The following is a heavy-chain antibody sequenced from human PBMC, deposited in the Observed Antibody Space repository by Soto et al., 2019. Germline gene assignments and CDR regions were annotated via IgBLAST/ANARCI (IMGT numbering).Heavy chain of an antibody. Sequence: SETLSLTCAISGDSVSSNSAAWNWIRQSPSRGLEWLGRTYYRSKWYNDYAVSVKSRITINPDTSKNQFSLQLNSVTPEDTAVYYCARASNRYNWNYYYMEVWGKGTTVTVSS. D-gene: IGHD1-20*01. CDR2: TYYRSKWYN. V-gene: IGHV6-1*01. CDR3: ARASNRYNWNYYYMEV. CDR1: GDSVSSNSAA. J-gene: IGHJ6*03.